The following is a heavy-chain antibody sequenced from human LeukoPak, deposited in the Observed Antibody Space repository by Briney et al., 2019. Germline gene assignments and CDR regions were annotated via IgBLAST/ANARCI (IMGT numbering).Heavy chain of an antibody. CDR2: ISGSGGST. Sequence: GGSLRLSCAASGFTFSSYAMSWVRQAPGKGLEWVSAISGSGGSTYYADSVKGRFTISRDNSKNTLYLQMNSLRAEDTAVYYCARGGSSWSDNWFDPWGQGTLVTVSS. CDR1: GFTFSSYA. D-gene: IGHD6-13*01. J-gene: IGHJ5*02. CDR3: ARGGSSWSDNWFDP. V-gene: IGHV3-23*01.